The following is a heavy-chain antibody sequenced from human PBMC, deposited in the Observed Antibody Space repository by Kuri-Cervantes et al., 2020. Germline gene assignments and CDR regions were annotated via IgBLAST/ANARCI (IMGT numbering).Heavy chain of an antibody. CDR2: INPNSGGT. CDR1: GYTFTGYY. V-gene: IGHV1-2*04. D-gene: IGHD5-18*01. CDR3: ARATTAIVWRPFDY. Sequence: ASVKVSCKASGYTFTGYYMHWVRQAPGQGLEWMGWINPNSGGTNYAQKFQGWVTMTRDTSISTAYMELSRLRSEETAGYYCARATTAIVWRPFDYWGQGTLVTVSS. J-gene: IGHJ4*02.